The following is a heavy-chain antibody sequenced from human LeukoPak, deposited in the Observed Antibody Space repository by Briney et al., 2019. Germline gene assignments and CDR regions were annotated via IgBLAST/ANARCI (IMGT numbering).Heavy chain of an antibody. D-gene: IGHD5-24*01. Sequence: SETLSLTCTVSGGSISSSSYYWGWIRQPPGKGLEWIGSIYYSGSTYYNPSLKSRVTISVDTSKNQFSLKLSSVTAADTAVYYCARGRRASGWFDPWGQGTLVTVSS. CDR3: ARGRRASGWFDP. CDR1: GGSISSSSYY. CDR2: IYYSGST. J-gene: IGHJ5*02. V-gene: IGHV4-39*07.